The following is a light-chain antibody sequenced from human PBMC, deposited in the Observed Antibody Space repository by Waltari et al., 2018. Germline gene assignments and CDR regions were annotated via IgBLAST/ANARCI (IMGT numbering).Light chain of an antibody. CDR2: EAT. CDR1: ELPRKY. Sequence: SYELTQPPSVSVSPGQTARITCSGHELPRKYAYWFQQKSGQAPRLVIYEATKRPSGIPERVSGSSSGTLATLTISGAQVDDEADYYCYSSDSTGLRVFGGGTTVVVL. CDR3: YSSDSTGLRV. J-gene: IGLJ1*01. V-gene: IGLV3-10*01.